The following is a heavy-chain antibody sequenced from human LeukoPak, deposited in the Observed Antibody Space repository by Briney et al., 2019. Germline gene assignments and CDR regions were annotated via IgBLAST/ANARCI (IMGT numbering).Heavy chain of an antibody. D-gene: IGHD2-2*01. V-gene: IGHV3-72*01. CDR1: GFTFSSYA. CDR2: SRIKADSYIT. J-gene: IGHJ3*02. Sequence: GGSLRLSCAASGFTFSSYAMSWVRQAPRKELEWVARSRIKADSYITQYAASVKGRFIISRDDSKNSLYLQMDSLKTEDTAIYYCARGYHSFDMWGQGTVVTVSS. CDR3: ARGYHSFDM.